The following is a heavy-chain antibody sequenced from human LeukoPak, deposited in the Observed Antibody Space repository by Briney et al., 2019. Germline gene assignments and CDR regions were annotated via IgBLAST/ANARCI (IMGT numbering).Heavy chain of an antibody. V-gene: IGHV4-39*07. CDR3: VRTTMVRGTYYMDV. Sequence: SETLSLTCTVSGGSISSSSYYWGWIRQPPGKGLEWIGSIYYSGSTYYNPSLKSRVTISVDTSKNQFSLKLSSVTAADTAVYYCVRTTMVRGTYYMDVWGKGTTVTISS. CDR2: IYYSGST. CDR1: GGSISSSSYY. J-gene: IGHJ6*03. D-gene: IGHD3-10*01.